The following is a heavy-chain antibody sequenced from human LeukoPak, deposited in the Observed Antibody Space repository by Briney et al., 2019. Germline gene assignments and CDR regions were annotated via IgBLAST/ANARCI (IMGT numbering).Heavy chain of an antibody. V-gene: IGHV3-23*01. J-gene: IGHJ4*02. CDR3: AKDPVPGFYYYGSGSVDY. D-gene: IGHD3-10*01. CDR1: GLTFSSYA. Sequence: GGSLRLSCAASGLTFSSYAMSWVRQAPGKGLEWVSAISGSGGSTYCADSVKGRFTISRDNSKNTLYLQMNSLRAEDTAVYYCAKDPVPGFYYYGSGSVDYWGQGTLVTVSS. CDR2: ISGSGGST.